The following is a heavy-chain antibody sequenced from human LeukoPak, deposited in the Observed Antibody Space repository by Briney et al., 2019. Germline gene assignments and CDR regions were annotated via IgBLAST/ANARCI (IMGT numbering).Heavy chain of an antibody. CDR1: GFTFSHYS. J-gene: IGHJ3*02. Sequence: AGGSLRLSCAASGFTFSHYSMNWVRQAPGKGLEWVSSISNSSTYIYCADSVKGRFSISRDNAKNSLYLQMNSLRAEDTAVYYCARDRIIYGDYGDAFDIWGQGTMVTVSS. CDR3: ARDRIIYGDYGDAFDI. V-gene: IGHV3-21*01. CDR2: ISNSSTYI. D-gene: IGHD4-17*01.